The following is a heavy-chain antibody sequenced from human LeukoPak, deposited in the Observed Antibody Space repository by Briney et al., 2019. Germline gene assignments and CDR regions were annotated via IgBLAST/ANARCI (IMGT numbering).Heavy chain of an antibody. CDR3: ATSSIVVVPAAPYFDY. V-gene: IGHV1-24*01. CDR1: GYTLTELS. CDR2: FDPEDGET. D-gene: IGHD2-2*01. J-gene: IGHJ4*02. Sequence: ASVKVSCKVSGYTLTELSMHWVRQAPGKGLEWMGGFDPEDGETIYAQKFQGRVTMTEDTSTDTAYMELSSLRSEDTAVYYCATSSIVVVPAAPYFDYWGQGTLVTVSS.